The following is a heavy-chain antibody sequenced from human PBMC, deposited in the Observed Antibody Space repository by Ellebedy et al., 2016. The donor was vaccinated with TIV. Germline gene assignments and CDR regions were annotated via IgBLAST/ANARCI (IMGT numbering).Heavy chain of an antibody. CDR2: ISHIGTT. Sequence: MPSETLSLTCTVSGGPISDYYWSWIRQPPGKGLEWIAHISHIGTTRYGPSLAGRVSLSMDTSKKQISLKLSSVTAADTAVYYCARHVSVTDDFWSGSYRRGDNPDFDYWGQGTLVTVSS. CDR3: ARHVSVTDDFWSGSYRRGDNPDFDY. V-gene: IGHV4-59*08. D-gene: IGHD3-3*01. CDR1: GGPISDYY. J-gene: IGHJ4*02.